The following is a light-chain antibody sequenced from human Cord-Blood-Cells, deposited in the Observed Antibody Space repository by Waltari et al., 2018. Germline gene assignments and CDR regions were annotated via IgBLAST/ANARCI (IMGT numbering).Light chain of an antibody. CDR3: CSYAGSSTWV. Sequence: QSALTQPASVSGSPGQPITISCTGTTRNVGSYNFVSWYQQHPGKAPKLMIYEGSKRPSGVSNRFSGSKSGNTASLTISGLQAEDEADYYCCSYAGSSTWVFGGGTKLTVL. V-gene: IGLV2-23*01. CDR1: TRNVGSYNF. J-gene: IGLJ3*02. CDR2: EGS.